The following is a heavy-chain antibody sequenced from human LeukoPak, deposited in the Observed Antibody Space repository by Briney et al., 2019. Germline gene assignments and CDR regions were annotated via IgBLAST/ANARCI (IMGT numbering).Heavy chain of an antibody. J-gene: IGHJ5*02. Sequence: EASVKVSCKASGYTFTGYYMHWVRQAPGQGLEWMGWINPNSGGTNYAQKFQGRVTMTRDTSISTAYMELSRLRSDDTAVYYCARDPRIVVVVADNWFDPWDQGTLVTVSS. CDR3: ARDPRIVVVVADNWFDP. V-gene: IGHV1-2*02. D-gene: IGHD2-15*01. CDR1: GYTFTGYY. CDR2: INPNSGGT.